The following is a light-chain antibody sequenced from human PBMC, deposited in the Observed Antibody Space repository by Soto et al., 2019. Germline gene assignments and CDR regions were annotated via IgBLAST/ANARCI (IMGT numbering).Light chain of an antibody. J-gene: IGKJ5*01. CDR3: QQRNNWPRST. CDR1: ERLSSVY. V-gene: IGKV3-11*01. CDR2: GAS. Sequence: EIVLTQSPGTLSLSPGERATLSCRASERLSSVYLAWYQQRPGQPPRLLIYGASNRASGVPARFSGSGSGTDFTLTISSLDPEDFAVYYCQQRNNWPRSTFGQGTRLEI.